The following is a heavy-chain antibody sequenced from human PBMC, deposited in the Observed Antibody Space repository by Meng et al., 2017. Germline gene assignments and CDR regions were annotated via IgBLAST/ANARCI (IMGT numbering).Heavy chain of an antibody. V-gene: IGHV3-23*01. CDR1: GFTFSSYA. J-gene: IGHJ6*02. CDR3: AKSDYYYDSSGYWDYYYGMDV. CDR2: ISGSGGST. D-gene: IGHD3-22*01. Sequence: GGSLRLSCAASGFTFSSYAMSWVRQAPGKGLEWVSAISGSGGSTYYADSVKGRFTISRDNSKNSLYLQMNSLRTEDTALYYCAKSDYYYDSSGYWDYYYGMDVWGQGTTVTVSS.